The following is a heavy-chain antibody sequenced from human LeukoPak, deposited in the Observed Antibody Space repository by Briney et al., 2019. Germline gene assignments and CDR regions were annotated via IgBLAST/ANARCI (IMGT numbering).Heavy chain of an antibody. J-gene: IGHJ4*02. CDR3: ARVRAAAYDY. D-gene: IGHD6-13*01. CDR1: GFSFRSYE. V-gene: IGHV3-48*01. CDR2: ISSSSSTI. Sequence: GGSLRLSCAASGFSFRSYEMKWVRQAPGKGLEWVSYISSSSSTIYYADSVKGRFTISRDNAKNSLYLQMNSLRAEDTAVYYCARVRAAAYDYWGQGTLVTVSS.